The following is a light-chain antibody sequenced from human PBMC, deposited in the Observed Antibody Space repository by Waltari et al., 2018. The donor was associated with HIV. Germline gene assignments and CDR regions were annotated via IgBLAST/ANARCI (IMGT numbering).Light chain of an antibody. Sequence: QSALTQPASVSGSPGQSITISCTGTSSDLRIYNSVSWYQHHPGKAPKVIIYDVSNRPSGVSSRFSGSISANPASLTISGLQAEDEAVYFCASYISSSSPEFGGGTKVTVL. CDR3: ASYISSSSPE. CDR1: SSDLRIYNS. CDR2: DVS. V-gene: IGLV2-14*03. J-gene: IGLJ3*02.